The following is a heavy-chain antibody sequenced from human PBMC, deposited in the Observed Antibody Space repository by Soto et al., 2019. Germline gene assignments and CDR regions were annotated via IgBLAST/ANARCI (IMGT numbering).Heavy chain of an antibody. CDR2: ISAYNGNT. V-gene: IGHV1-18*01. D-gene: IGHD2-2*01. CDR3: ARDSPLSDIVVVPAADYYYMDV. J-gene: IGHJ6*03. Sequence: QVQLVQSGAEVKKPGASVKVSCKASGYTFTSYGISWVRQAPGQGLEWMGWISAYNGNTNYAQKLQGRVTMTTDTSTSTAYMELRSLRSDDTAVYYCARDSPLSDIVVVPAADYYYMDVWGKGTTVTVSS. CDR1: GYTFTSYG.